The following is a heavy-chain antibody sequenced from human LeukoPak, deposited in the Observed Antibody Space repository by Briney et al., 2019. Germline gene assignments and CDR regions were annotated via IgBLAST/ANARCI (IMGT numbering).Heavy chain of an antibody. CDR3: ARGYCSGGSCYSNWFDP. J-gene: IGHJ5*02. CDR2: INPNSGGT. Sequence: ASVKVSCKTSGYSFTDYYMHWVRQAPGQGLEWMGWINPNSGGTNYAQKFQGRVTMTRDTSISTAYMELSRPRSDDTAVYYCARGYCSGGSCYSNWFDPWGQGTLVTVSS. D-gene: IGHD2-15*01. CDR1: GYSFTDYY. V-gene: IGHV1-2*02.